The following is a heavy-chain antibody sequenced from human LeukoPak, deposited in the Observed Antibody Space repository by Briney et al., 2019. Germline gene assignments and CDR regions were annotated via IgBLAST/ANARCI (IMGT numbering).Heavy chain of an antibody. Sequence: SQTLSLTCAVSGDSVSSNSASWNWIRQSPSGGLEWLGRTYYRSKWSNNYASSVKSRITINPDTSKNEFSLQLHSVTPEDTAVYYCARDPDSANEWGPFDFWGQGTLVTVSS. D-gene: IGHD1-1*01. CDR3: ARDPDSANEWGPFDF. CDR2: TYYRSKWSN. J-gene: IGHJ5*01. CDR1: GDSVSSNSAS. V-gene: IGHV6-1*01.